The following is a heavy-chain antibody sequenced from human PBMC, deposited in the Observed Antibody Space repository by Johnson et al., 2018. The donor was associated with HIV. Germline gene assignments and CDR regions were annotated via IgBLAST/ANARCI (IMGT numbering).Heavy chain of an antibody. D-gene: IGHD1-26*01. CDR2: IRYDGGNK. V-gene: IGHV3-30*02. Sequence: VQLVESGGGVVQPGGSLRLSCAASGFTFSSYGMHWVRQAPDKGLEWVAFIRYDGGNKYYADSVKGRFTISRDNSKNTLCLQMNSLRAEDTAVYYCARGVVGVLSNAFDIWGQGTMVIVSS. J-gene: IGHJ3*02. CDR1: GFTFSSYG. CDR3: ARGVVGVLSNAFDI.